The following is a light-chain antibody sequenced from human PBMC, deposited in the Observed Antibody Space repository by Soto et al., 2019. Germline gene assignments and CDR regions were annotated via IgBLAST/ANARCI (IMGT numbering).Light chain of an antibody. Sequence: ELVLTQSPDTLSLSPGESATLACRASHSVSRYLAWYQQKPGQTPMLLIYDASNRDAGIPARFSGSGSGTDFTLTISGLEPEDFAVYYCQERSNWPLTFGGWTKVEIK. J-gene: IGKJ4*01. CDR1: HSVSRY. CDR3: QERSNWPLT. CDR2: DAS. V-gene: IGKV3-11*01.